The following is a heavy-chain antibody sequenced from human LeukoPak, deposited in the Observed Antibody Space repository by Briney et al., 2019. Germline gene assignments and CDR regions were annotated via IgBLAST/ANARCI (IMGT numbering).Heavy chain of an antibody. CDR3: AREDTGVAFDI. V-gene: IGHV3-48*03. D-gene: IGHD2-8*01. Sequence: PGGSLRLSCAVSGFTFSSYAMNWVRQAPGKGLEWVSYISGSGIKHYADSVKGRFTISRDNAKNSLYLQMNSLRVEDTAVYYCAREDTGVAFDIWGQGTTVTV. J-gene: IGHJ3*02. CDR2: ISGSGIK. CDR1: GFTFSSYA.